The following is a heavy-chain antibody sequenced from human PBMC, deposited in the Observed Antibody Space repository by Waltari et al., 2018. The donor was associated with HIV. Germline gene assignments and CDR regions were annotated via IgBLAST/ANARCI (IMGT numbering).Heavy chain of an antibody. V-gene: IGHV1-2*02. CDR1: GYTFTDYY. CDR2: INPKSGGT. Sequence: QEQLVQSGAEVKKPGASVKVSCKASGYTFTDYYMHWVRQAPGQGHEWMGWINPKSGGTNYAQKFQGRVTMTRDTSISTAYMELSSLRSDDTAVYYCALYCSGGNCFFDYWGQGTLVTVSS. D-gene: IGHD2-15*01. J-gene: IGHJ4*02. CDR3: ALYCSGGNCFFDY.